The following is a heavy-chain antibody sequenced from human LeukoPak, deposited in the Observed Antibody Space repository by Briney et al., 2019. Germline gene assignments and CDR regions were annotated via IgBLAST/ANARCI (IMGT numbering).Heavy chain of an antibody. V-gene: IGHV3-64D*06. Sequence: GGSLRLSCSASGFTFSSYAMHWVRQAPGKGLEYVSAISSNGGSTYYADSVKGRFTISIDNSKNTLYLQMSSLRAEDTAVYYCVKPITMIVVVITGFDYWGQGTLVTVSS. CDR3: VKPITMIVVVITGFDY. D-gene: IGHD3-22*01. J-gene: IGHJ4*02. CDR1: GFTFSSYA. CDR2: ISSNGGST.